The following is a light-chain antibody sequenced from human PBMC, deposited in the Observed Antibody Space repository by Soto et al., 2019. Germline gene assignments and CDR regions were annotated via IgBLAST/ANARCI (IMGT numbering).Light chain of an antibody. CDR3: AAWDGSLNNVL. Sequence: QSVLTQSPSASGTPGQRVTISCSGGGSNIGTNTVNWYRQLPGTAPKLVIFGDNQRPSGVPDRFSGSKSGTSASLAISGLQSEDEADYYCAAWDGSLNNVLFGGGTKLTVL. CDR1: GSNIGTNT. J-gene: IGLJ2*01. CDR2: GDN. V-gene: IGLV1-44*01.